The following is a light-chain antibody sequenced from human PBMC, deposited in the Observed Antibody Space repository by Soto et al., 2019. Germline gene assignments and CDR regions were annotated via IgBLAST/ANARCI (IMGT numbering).Light chain of an antibody. Sequence: AIPLTQSPSSLSASVGDRVTITCRASQGISSALAWYQQKPGKAPKLLIYDASSLESGVPSRFSGSGAGTDFALTISSLQPEDFATYYCQQFNNHPPITFGQGTRLEIK. CDR1: QGISSA. CDR3: QQFNNHPPIT. J-gene: IGKJ5*01. V-gene: IGKV1D-13*01. CDR2: DAS.